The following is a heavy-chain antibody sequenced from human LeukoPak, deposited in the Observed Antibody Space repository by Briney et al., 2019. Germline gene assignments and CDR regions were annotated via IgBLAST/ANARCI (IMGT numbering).Heavy chain of an antibody. Sequence: GGSLSLSCAASGFTFSSYEMNWVRQAPRKGLEWVSSISSRGDTIYYADSVKGRFAISRDNAKNSLYLQMNSLRVEDTAVYYCASYCSDTSCYGVDYWGRGTLVTVSS. J-gene: IGHJ4*02. CDR3: ASYCSDTSCYGVDY. D-gene: IGHD2-2*01. CDR1: GFTFSSYE. V-gene: IGHV3-48*03. CDR2: ISSRGDTI.